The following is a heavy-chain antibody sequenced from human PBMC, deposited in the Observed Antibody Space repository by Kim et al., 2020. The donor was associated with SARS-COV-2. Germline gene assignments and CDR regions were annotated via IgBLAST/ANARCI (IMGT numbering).Heavy chain of an antibody. CDR1: GYTFTSYG. CDR2: ISAYNGNT. V-gene: IGHV1-18*01. D-gene: IGHD3-10*01. Sequence: ASVKVSCKASGYTFTSYGISWVRQAPGQGLEWMGWISAYNGNTNYAQKLQGRVTMTTDTSTSTAYMELRSLRSDDTAVYYCARDFSYGSGSYSADYWGQGTLVTVSS. CDR3: ARDFSYGSGSYSADY. J-gene: IGHJ4*02.